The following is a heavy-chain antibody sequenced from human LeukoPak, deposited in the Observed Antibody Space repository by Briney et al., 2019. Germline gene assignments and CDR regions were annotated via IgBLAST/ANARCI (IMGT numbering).Heavy chain of an antibody. V-gene: IGHV1-3*01. CDR1: GFSFSMNG. Sequence: ASVKVSCKTSGFSFSMNGIHWVRQAPGQRLEWMGWINAGNGNTKYSQKFQGRVTITRDTSASTAYMELSSLRSEDTAVYYCARATYYYDSSGYYPWFDPWGQGTLVTVSS. D-gene: IGHD3-22*01. CDR3: ARATYYYDSSGYYPWFDP. CDR2: INAGNGNT. J-gene: IGHJ5*02.